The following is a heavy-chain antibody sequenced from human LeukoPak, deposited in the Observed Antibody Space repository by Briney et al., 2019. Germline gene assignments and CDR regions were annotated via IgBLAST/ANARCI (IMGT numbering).Heavy chain of an antibody. Sequence: PSETLSLTCTVSGGSISSYYWSWIRQPAGKGLEWIGRIYTSGSTNYNPSLKSRVTMSVDTSKNQFSLKLSSVTAADTAVYYCARANLANWGSYYYYYYYMDVWGKGTTVTVSS. V-gene: IGHV4-4*07. CDR1: GGSISSYY. J-gene: IGHJ6*03. D-gene: IGHD7-27*01. CDR2: IYTSGST. CDR3: ARANLANWGSYYYYYYYMDV.